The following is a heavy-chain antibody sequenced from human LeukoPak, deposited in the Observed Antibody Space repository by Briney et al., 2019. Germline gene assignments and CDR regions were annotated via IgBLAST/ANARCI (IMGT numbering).Heavy chain of an antibody. Sequence: ASVKVSCKASGGTFSSYAITWVRQAPGQGLEWMGIINPSGGSTSYAQKFQGRVTMTRDTSTSTVYMELSSLRSEDTAVYYCAREGRYDFWSGYPRFDPWGQGTLVTVSS. CDR3: AREGRYDFWSGYPRFDP. D-gene: IGHD3-3*01. CDR2: INPSGGST. CDR1: GGTFSSYA. J-gene: IGHJ5*02. V-gene: IGHV1-46*01.